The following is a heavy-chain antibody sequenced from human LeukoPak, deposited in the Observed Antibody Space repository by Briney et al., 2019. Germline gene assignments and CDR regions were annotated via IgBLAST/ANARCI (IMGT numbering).Heavy chain of an antibody. V-gene: IGHV4-34*01. CDR3: ARVARQGYYFDY. CDR2: INHSGST. J-gene: IGHJ4*02. Sequence: LTCAVYGGSFSGYYWSWLRQPPGKGREWLGEINHSGSTNYNPSLKRRVTISVETYKNQFSLKLSSVTAADTAVYYCARVARQGYYFDYWRQGTLVTVSS. CDR1: GGSFSGYY.